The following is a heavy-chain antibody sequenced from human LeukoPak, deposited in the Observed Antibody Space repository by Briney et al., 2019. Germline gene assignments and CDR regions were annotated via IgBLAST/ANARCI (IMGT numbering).Heavy chain of an antibody. V-gene: IGHV1-8*02. Sequence: ASMKVSCKATGYSFTSYDINWMRQASGQGLEWLGWMSPATGETGYAQKFQGRITMTSDTSISTAYMELSSLRSEDTAVYYCARDRDIVVVPAAIRGATYYDFWSGYDYWGQGTLVTVSS. CDR2: MSPATGET. J-gene: IGHJ4*02. CDR3: ARDRDIVVVPAAIRGATYYDFWSGYDY. CDR1: GYSFTSYD. D-gene: IGHD2-2*02.